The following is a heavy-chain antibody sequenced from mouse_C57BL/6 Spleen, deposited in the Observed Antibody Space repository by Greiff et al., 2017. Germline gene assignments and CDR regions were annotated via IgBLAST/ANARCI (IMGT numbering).Heavy chain of an antibody. J-gene: IGHJ4*01. CDR3: ARHEDGNYREGYAMDY. CDR2: FYPGSGSI. V-gene: IGHV1-62-2*01. D-gene: IGHD2-1*01. Sequence: VKLQQSGAELVKPGASVKLSCKASGYTFTEYTIHWVKQRSGQGLEWIGWFYPGSGSIKYNEKFKDKATLTADKSSSTVYMELSRLTSEDSAVYFCARHEDGNYREGYAMDYWGQGTSVTVSS. CDR1: GYTFTEYT.